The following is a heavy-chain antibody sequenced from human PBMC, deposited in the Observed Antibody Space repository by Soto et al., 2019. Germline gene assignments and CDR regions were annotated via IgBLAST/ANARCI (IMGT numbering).Heavy chain of an antibody. J-gene: IGHJ3*02. D-gene: IGHD4-17*01. CDR1: GGSISSGGYS. V-gene: IGHV4-30-2*01. CDR2: IYHSGST. Sequence: SETLSLTCAVSGGSISSGGYSWSWIRQPPGKGLEWIGYIYHSGSTYYNPSLKSRVTISVDRSKNQFSLKLSSVTAADTAVYYCARSTVNDAFDIWGQGXMVTV. CDR3: ARSTVNDAFDI.